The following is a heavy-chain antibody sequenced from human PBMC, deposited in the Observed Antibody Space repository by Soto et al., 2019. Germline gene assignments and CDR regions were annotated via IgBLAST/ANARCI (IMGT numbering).Heavy chain of an antibody. J-gene: IGHJ4*02. CDR3: ARGPATAEPEGVDF. V-gene: IGHV1-2*02. CDR2: VNPNSGGT. Sequence: GASVKVSCKASGYTFSDYYIHWVRQAPGQGLEWMGWVNPNSGGTKYAPKFQGGVTMTRDTSITTAYMELSGLRSGDTAVYYCARGPATAEPEGVDFWGQGTLVTVSS. D-gene: IGHD1-1*01. CDR1: GYTFSDYY.